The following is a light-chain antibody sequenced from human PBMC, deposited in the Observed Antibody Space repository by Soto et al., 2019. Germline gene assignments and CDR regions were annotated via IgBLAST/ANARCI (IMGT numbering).Light chain of an antibody. V-gene: IGKV1-9*01. CDR1: QDISTY. CDR3: QQLNSYPLT. J-gene: IGKJ4*01. Sequence: DIQLTPSPSFLSASVGDRVTITCRASQDISTYLAWYQQKPGKAPKVLITAASTSQSGVPSRFSGSGSGTEFTLTISSLQPEDFATYYCQQLNSYPLTFGGGTKVEIK. CDR2: AAS.